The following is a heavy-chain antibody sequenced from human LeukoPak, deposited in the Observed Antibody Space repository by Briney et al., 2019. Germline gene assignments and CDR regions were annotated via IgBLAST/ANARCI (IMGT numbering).Heavy chain of an antibody. CDR1: GGSFSAFY. D-gene: IGHD5-12*01. J-gene: IGHJ4*02. V-gene: IGHV4-34*01. CDR3: ARLDIRTPWYDFDY. Sequence: SETLSLTCAVYGGSFSAFYWSWIRQPPGKGLEWIGEIYHDGNTNYNPSLKSRVTISVDTSNNHFSLKLSSVTAADTAVYYCARLDIRTPWYDFDYWGRGTLVTVSS. CDR2: IYHDGNT.